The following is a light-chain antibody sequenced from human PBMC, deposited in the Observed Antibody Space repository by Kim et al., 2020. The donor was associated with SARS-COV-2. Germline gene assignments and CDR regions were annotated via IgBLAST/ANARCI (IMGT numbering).Light chain of an antibody. Sequence: SWYTRESATTACRARHDVSPYLAWYQQEPGHAPRLLIYDASKRATGIPARFSGSGSGTDFTLTISSLEPDDFAVYYCQLRTNWLTSGGGTKVDIK. CDR1: HDVSPY. CDR2: DAS. V-gene: IGKV3-11*01. J-gene: IGKJ4*01. CDR3: QLRTNWLT.